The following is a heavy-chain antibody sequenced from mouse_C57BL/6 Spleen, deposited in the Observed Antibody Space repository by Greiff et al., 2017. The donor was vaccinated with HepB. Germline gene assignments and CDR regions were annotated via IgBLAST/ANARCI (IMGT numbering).Heavy chain of an antibody. CDR1: GFTFSSYA. J-gene: IGHJ1*03. Sequence: EVKVEESGEGLVKPGGSLKLSCAASGFTFSSYAMSWVRQTPEKRLEWVAYISSGGDYIYYADTVKGRFTISRDNARNTLYLQMSSLKSEDTAMYYCTRDSLYGSSYWYFDVWGTGTTVTVSS. CDR2: ISSGGDYI. D-gene: IGHD1-1*01. V-gene: IGHV5-9-1*02. CDR3: TRDSLYGSSYWYFDV.